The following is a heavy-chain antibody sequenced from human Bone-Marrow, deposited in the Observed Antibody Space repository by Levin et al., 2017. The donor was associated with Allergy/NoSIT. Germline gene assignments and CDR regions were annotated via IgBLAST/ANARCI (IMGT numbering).Heavy chain of an antibody. CDR3: ARGFCNCSGGSCDNYYYGMDV. V-gene: IGHV3-11*01. Sequence: NTGGSLRLSCAASGFTFSDYYMSWIRQAPGKGLEWVSYISSSGSTIYYADSVKGRFTISRDNAKNSLYLQMNSLRAEDTAVYYCARGFCNCSGGSCDNYYYGMDVWGQGTTVTVSS. D-gene: IGHD2-15*01. J-gene: IGHJ6*02. CDR1: GFTFSDYY. CDR2: ISSSGSTI.